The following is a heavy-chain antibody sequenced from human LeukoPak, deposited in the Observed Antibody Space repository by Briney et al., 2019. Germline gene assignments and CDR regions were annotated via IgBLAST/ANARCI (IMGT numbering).Heavy chain of an antibody. CDR3: ARVSEGGIPSDY. CDR1: GYTFTGYY. D-gene: IGHD1-26*01. CDR2: INPNSGGT. V-gene: IGHV1-2*02. J-gene: IGHJ4*02. Sequence: GASVKVSCRASGYTFTGYYMHWVRQAPGQGLEWMGWINPNSGGTNYAQKFQGRVTMTRDTSISTAYMELSRLRSDDTAVYYCARVSEGGIPSDYWGQGTLVTVSS.